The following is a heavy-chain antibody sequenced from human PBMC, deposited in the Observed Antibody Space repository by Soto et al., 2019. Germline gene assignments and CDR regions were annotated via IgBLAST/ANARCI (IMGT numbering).Heavy chain of an antibody. CDR1: GGSFSGYY. J-gene: IGHJ6*02. Sequence: SETLSLTCAVYGGSFSGYYWSWIRQPPGKGLEWIGEINHSGSTNYNPSLKSRVTISVDTSKNQFSLKLSSVTAADTAVYYCARGPSSGYYGMDVWGQGTTVTVSS. D-gene: IGHD7-27*01. V-gene: IGHV4-34*01. CDR3: ARGPSSGYYGMDV. CDR2: INHSGST.